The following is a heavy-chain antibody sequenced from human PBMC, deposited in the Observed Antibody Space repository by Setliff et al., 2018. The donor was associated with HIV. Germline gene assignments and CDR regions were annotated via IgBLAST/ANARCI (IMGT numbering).Heavy chain of an antibody. CDR2: VCYSRSS. CDR1: GGSVSSSSSY. CDR3: ARHGVDDTSANYFRFGVHDH. V-gene: IGHV4-39*01. J-gene: IGHJ4*02. D-gene: IGHD3-22*01. Sequence: SETLSLTCTVSGGSVSSSSSYWGWIRQPPGKGLEWIGNVCYSRSSYYNPSLKSRVTLSVDTSKNQFSLKLSSVTAADTAVYYRARHGVDDTSANYFRFGVHDHWGQGTLVTVSS.